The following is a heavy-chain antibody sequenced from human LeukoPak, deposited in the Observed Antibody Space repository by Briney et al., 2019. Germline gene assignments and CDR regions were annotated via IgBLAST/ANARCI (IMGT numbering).Heavy chain of an antibody. Sequence: PSETLSLTCTVSGGSISSGSYYWSRIRQPAGKGLEWIGRIYTSGSTNYNPSLKSRVTISVDTSKNQFSLKLSSVTAADTAVYYCASLAVAGRKAFDIWGQGTMVTVSS. V-gene: IGHV4-61*02. J-gene: IGHJ3*02. D-gene: IGHD6-19*01. CDR1: GGSISSGSYY. CDR3: ASLAVAGRKAFDI. CDR2: IYTSGST.